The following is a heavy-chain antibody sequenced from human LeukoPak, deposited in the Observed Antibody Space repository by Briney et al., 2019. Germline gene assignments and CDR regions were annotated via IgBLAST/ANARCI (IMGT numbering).Heavy chain of an antibody. V-gene: IGHV3-23*01. CDR3: ASGVGYFDL. CDR2: ISGSGGST. D-gene: IGHD2-2*01. Sequence: GGSLRLSCAASGFTFSSYAMSWVRQAPGKGLEWVSAISGSGGSTYYADSVKGRFTISRDNAKNSLYLQMNSLRAEDTAVYYCASGVGYFDLWGRGTLVTVSS. CDR1: GFTFSSYA. J-gene: IGHJ2*01.